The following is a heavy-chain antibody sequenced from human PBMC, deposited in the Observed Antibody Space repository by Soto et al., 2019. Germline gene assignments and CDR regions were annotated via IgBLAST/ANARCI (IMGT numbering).Heavy chain of an antibody. CDR3: ARHDSSSWYVDY. CDR1: GGSISSSSYY. J-gene: IGHJ4*02. D-gene: IGHD6-13*01. CDR2: IYYSGST. V-gene: IGHV4-39*01. Sequence: QLQLQESGPGLMKPSETLSLTCTVSGGSISSSSYYWGWIRQPPGKGLEWIGSIYYSGSTYYNPSLKSRVTISVDTSKNQFSLKLSSVTAADTALYYCARHDSSSWYVDYWGQGTLVTVSS.